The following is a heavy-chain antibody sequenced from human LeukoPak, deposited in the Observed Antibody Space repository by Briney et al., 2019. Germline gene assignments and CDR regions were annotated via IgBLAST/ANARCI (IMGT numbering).Heavy chain of an antibody. CDR2: ISTYNGNT. J-gene: IGHJ4*02. CDR1: GYTFTSYG. D-gene: IGHD3-22*01. Sequence: ASVKVSCKASGYTFTSYGISWVRQAPGQGLEWMGWISTYNGNTNYAQKLQGRVNMNRDTYTSTAYMELRSLRSDATAVYYCARGGDSSGLNRFAYWGQGTLVTVSS. CDR3: ARGGDSSGLNRFAY. V-gene: IGHV1-18*01.